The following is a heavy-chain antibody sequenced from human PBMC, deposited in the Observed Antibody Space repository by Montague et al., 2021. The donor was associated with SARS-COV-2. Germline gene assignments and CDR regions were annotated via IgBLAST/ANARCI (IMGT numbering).Heavy chain of an antibody. J-gene: IGHJ4*02. CDR2: NHYSGNT. CDR3: ARHLAISGPAAVSDY. D-gene: IGHD2-2*01. V-gene: IGHV4-39*01. Sequence: SETLSLTCTVSGDSISSGYFNWGWMRQPPGKGLEGDGTNHYSGNTYYNPSLKIRITISVDTSRTQLTLKLTSVTAADTAIYYCARHLAISGPAAVSDYWGQGTLVTVSS. CDR1: GDSISSGYFN.